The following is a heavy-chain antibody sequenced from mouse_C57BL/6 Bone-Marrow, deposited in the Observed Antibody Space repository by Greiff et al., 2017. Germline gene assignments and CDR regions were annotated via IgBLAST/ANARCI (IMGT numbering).Heavy chain of an antibody. D-gene: IGHD6-2*01. CDR2: INPNTGGT. Sequence: VQLQQSGPELVKPGASVKIPCKASGYTFTDYNMDWVKQSHGKSLEWIGDINPNTGGTIYNQKFKGKATLTVDKSSSTAYMELRSLTSEDTAVYYCARWGYPSLDYWGQGTTLTVSS. CDR3: ARWGYPSLDY. V-gene: IGHV1-18*01. CDR1: GYTFTDYN. J-gene: IGHJ2*01.